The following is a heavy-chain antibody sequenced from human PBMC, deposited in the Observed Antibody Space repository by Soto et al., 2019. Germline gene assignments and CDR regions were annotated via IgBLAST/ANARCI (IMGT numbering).Heavy chain of an antibody. Sequence: VGSLRLSCAASWFTVSSQYMTWVRRAPGKGLEWVSIIYSGDTTSYADSVKGRFTISRHNSKNTLYLQMSGLRTEDTAVYYCAKVGRWYFDLWGRGTLVTVSS. V-gene: IGHV3-53*04. J-gene: IGHJ2*01. CDR3: AKVGRWYFDL. CDR1: WFTVSSQY. CDR2: IYSGDTT.